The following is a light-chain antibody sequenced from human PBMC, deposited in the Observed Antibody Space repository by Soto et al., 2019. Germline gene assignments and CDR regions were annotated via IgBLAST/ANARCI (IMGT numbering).Light chain of an antibody. CDR1: QSLNRW. CDR3: QQSYLTLRT. Sequence: DIEISQSPSSLSASVVDRVTITCRASQSLNRWLAWYQQKPGKAPKLLIHATSTLQSGVPPRFSGSGSGTDFTLTISSLQPEDFATYYCQQSYLTLRTFGQGTKVDIK. CDR2: ATS. J-gene: IGKJ1*01. V-gene: IGKV1-39*01.